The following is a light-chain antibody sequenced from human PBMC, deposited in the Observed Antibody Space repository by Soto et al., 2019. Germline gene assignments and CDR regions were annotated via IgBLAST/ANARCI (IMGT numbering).Light chain of an antibody. V-gene: IGLV2-11*01. J-gene: IGLJ3*02. Sequence: QSALTQPRSVSGSPGQSVTISCTGTSSDVGGFDYVSWYQQHPGKAPRLMIYDVSRRPSGVPDRFSGSKSGNTASLTISGLQAEDEAVYYCCSYTDTFTDVFGGGTKLTVL. CDR1: SSDVGGFDY. CDR2: DVS. CDR3: CSYTDTFTDV.